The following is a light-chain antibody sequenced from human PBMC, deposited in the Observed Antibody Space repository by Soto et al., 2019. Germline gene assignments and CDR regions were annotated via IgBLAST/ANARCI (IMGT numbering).Light chain of an antibody. CDR3: QQSYSTPPYT. J-gene: IGKJ2*01. CDR2: AAS. V-gene: IGKV1-39*01. CDR1: QSISND. Sequence: DIQMTQSPSSLSASVGDTVTITCRASQSISNDLYWYQQKPGKAPKLLIYAASTLQGGVPSRFSGSGSGTDFTLTISSLQSEDFATYYCQQSYSTPPYTFGQGTRLDIK.